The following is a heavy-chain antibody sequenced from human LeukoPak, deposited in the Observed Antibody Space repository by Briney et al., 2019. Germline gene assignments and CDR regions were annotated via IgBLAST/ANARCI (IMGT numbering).Heavy chain of an antibody. D-gene: IGHD4-23*01. CDR3: ARETDCGGNFVGFDY. CDR2: ISSNGGST. J-gene: IGHJ4*02. Sequence: GGSLRLSCAASGFTFSSYAMHWVRQAPGKGLEYVSAISSNGGSTYYANSVKGRFTISRDNSKNTLYLQMGSLRAEDMAVYYCARETDCGGNFVGFDYWGQGTLVTVSS. V-gene: IGHV3-64*01. CDR1: GFTFSSYA.